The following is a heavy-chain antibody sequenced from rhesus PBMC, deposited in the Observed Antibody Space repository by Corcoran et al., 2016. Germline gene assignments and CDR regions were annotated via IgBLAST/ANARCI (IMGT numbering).Heavy chain of an antibody. CDR3: ARDGWGTTECYGLDS. CDR1: GSSISSSYY. V-gene: IGHV4S14*01. Sequence: QVQLQESGPGLVNPSETLSLTCAVSGSSISSSYYWAVLRYPPGKGWEWCGRIYGRGGRNYLNPSPNSVVTRSVDTSKKQFSRKLSSVTAADTAVYYCARDGWGTTECYGLDSWGQGVVVTVSS. J-gene: IGHJ6*01. D-gene: IGHD1-32*01. CDR2: IYGRGGRN.